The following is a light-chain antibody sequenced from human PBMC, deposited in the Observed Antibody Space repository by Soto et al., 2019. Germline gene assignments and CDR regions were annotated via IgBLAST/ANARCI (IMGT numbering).Light chain of an antibody. J-gene: IGKJ5*01. Sequence: DILMTQSPDSLAVSLGERATINCKSSQSVLYSSNNKNYLAWYQQKPGQPPKLLIYWASTRESGVPDRFSGSGSGTDFTLEISRVETDDVGIYYCMQSTQLPPTFGQGTRLEI. CDR2: WAS. CDR1: QSVLYSSNNKNY. V-gene: IGKV4-1*01. CDR3: MQSTQLPPT.